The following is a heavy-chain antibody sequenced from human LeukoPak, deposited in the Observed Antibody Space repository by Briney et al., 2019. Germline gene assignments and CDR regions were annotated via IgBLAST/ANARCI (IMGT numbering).Heavy chain of an antibody. Sequence: ASVKVSCKASGYTFTGYYMHWVRQAPGQGLEWMGWINPNSGGTNYAQKFQGRVTMTRDTSISTAYMELSRLRSDDTAVCYCARGYDSSGYHDYWGQGTLVTVSS. CDR2: INPNSGGT. J-gene: IGHJ4*02. CDR1: GYTFTGYY. V-gene: IGHV1-2*02. CDR3: ARGYDSSGYHDY. D-gene: IGHD3-22*01.